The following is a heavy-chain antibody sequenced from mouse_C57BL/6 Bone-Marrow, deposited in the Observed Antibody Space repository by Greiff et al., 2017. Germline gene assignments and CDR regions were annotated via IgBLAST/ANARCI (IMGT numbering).Heavy chain of an antibody. V-gene: IGHV1-9*01. J-gene: IGHJ4*01. D-gene: IGHD1-1*01. CDR2: ILPGSGST. CDR1: GYTFTGYW. Sequence: QVQLKQSGAELMKPGASVKLSCKATGYTFTGYWIEWVKQRPGHGLEWIGEILPGSGSTNYNEKFKGKATFTADTSSNTAYMQLSSLTTEDSAIYYCAMNYYGSSYAAMDYWGQGTSVTVSS. CDR3: AMNYYGSSYAAMDY.